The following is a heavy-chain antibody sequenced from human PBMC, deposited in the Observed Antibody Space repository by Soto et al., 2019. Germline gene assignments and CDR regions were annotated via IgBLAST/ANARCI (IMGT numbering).Heavy chain of an antibody. CDR1: GFTFSSYA. V-gene: IGHV3-30-3*01. CDR2: ISYDGSNK. D-gene: IGHD2-15*01. J-gene: IGHJ6*02. Sequence: PGGSLRLSCAASGFTFSSYAMHWVRQAPGKGLEWVAVISYDGSNKYYADSVKGRFTISRDNSKNTLYLQMSSLRSEDTAVYYCARVPHHYVVAVGDVWGQGTTVTVSS. CDR3: ARVPHHYVVAVGDV.